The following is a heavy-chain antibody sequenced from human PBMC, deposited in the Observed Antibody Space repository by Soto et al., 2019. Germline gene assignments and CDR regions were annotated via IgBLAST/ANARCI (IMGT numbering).Heavy chain of an antibody. CDR1: GFTFSSYA. D-gene: IGHD6-19*01. CDR3: AKEYSRGWYYFCY. CDR2: ISGSDGST. V-gene: IGHV3-23*01. J-gene: IGHJ4*02. Sequence: EVQLLESGGGLVQPGGSLRLSCAASGFTFSSYAMSWVRQAPGKGLEWVSTISGSDGSTYYADSVKGRFTISRDNSKNTLELPIDRLGGGDTAVYYCAKEYSRGWYYFCYLGQGTLVTVSS.